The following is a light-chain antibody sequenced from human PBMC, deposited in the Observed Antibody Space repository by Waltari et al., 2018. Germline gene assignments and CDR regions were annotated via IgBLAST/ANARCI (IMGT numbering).Light chain of an antibody. J-gene: IGLJ6*01. CDR1: SSDVGGSDY. Sequence: QSAPTQPPSVSGSPGQSVTISCTGTSSDVGGSDYVSWYQQHPSKAPTLLIFAVNNRHSGVDPRFSGYKSGETASLTISGLQDEDEAHYYCCSYTTSTKFDVFGSGTTLTVL. CDR3: CSYTTSTKFDV. CDR2: AVN. V-gene: IGLV2-14*03.